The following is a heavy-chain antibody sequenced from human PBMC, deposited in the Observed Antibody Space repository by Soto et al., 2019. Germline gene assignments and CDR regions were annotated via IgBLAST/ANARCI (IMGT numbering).Heavy chain of an antibody. D-gene: IGHD2-21*02. CDR2: IIPIFGTA. V-gene: IGHV1-69*13. CDR1: GGTFSSYA. Sequence: SVKVSCKASGGTFSSYAISWVRQAPGQGLEWMGGIIPIFGTANYAQKFQGRVTITADESTSTAYMELSSLRSEDTAVYYCARGRTYCGGDCYSPIDYWGQGTLVTVSS. J-gene: IGHJ4*02. CDR3: ARGRTYCGGDCYSPIDY.